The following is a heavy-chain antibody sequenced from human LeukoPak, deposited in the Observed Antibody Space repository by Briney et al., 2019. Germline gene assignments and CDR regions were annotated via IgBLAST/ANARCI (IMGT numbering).Heavy chain of an antibody. D-gene: IGHD2-15*01. V-gene: IGHV4-30-2*01. CDR1: GGSISSDNYC. CDR2: IYHSGST. J-gene: IGHJ3*02. Sequence: PSQTLSLTCAVSGGSISSDNYCWSWIRQPPGKGLEWIGYIYHSGSTYYNPSLKGRVTISVDRSKNQFSLKLSSVTAADTAVYCCARDCSGGSCYGAFDIWGQGTMVTVSS. CDR3: ARDCSGGSCYGAFDI.